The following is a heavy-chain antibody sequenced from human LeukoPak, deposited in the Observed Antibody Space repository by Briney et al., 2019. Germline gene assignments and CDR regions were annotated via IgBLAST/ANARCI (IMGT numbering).Heavy chain of an antibody. D-gene: IGHD1-1*01. J-gene: IGHJ6*02. Sequence: GGSLRLSCAASGFTFSRYAMSWVRQAPGKGLEWASAISGSGGSTYYADSVKGRFTISRDNSKDSLYLQMNSLRAEDTAVYYCATYINWVAGDVWGQGTTVTVSS. V-gene: IGHV3-23*01. CDR1: GFTFSRYA. CDR3: ATYINWVAGDV. CDR2: ISGSGGST.